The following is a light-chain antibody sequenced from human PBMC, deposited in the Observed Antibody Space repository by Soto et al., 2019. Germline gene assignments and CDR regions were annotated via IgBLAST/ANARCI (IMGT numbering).Light chain of an antibody. CDR3: QHYGSTVWT. J-gene: IGKJ1*01. Sequence: EIVLTQSPGTLSLSPGDRVILSCRASQSVYSNHLAWYQQRPGQAPRLLIYDASTRAAGIPDRFSGGGSGTDFTLSINRLEPEDFAVYYCQHYGSTVWTFGQGTKVEVK. V-gene: IGKV3-20*01. CDR1: QSVYSNH. CDR2: DAS.